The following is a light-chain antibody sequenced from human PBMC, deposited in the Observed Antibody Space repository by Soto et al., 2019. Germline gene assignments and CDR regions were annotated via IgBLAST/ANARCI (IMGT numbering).Light chain of an antibody. CDR1: QNINNW. CDR3: QQYSSDST. Sequence: DIQMTQSPSTLSASVGDRVTITCRASQNINNWLAWNQQKQGKAPKRLLFRASSLKNGVPSRFSGRGAGTDFIFTITSLQPDDFATYYCQQYSSDSTFGQGTKVEIK. V-gene: IGKV1-5*03. J-gene: IGKJ1*01. CDR2: RAS.